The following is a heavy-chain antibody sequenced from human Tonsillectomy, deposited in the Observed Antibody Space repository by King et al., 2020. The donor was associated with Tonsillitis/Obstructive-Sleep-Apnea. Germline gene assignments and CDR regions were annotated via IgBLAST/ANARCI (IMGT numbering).Heavy chain of an antibody. CDR1: GFTFDDFA. V-gene: IGHV3-43D*03. D-gene: IGHD5-12*01. CDR2: ISWDGGST. CDR3: AKYVDIAGFNGMDV. J-gene: IGHJ6*02. Sequence: VQLVESGGVVVQPGGSLRLSCAASGFTFDDFAMHWVRQAPGKGLEWVSLISWDGGSTYYADSVKGRFIISRDNSKNSLYLQMNSLRAEDTALYFCAKYVDIAGFNGMDVWGHGTTVTVSS.